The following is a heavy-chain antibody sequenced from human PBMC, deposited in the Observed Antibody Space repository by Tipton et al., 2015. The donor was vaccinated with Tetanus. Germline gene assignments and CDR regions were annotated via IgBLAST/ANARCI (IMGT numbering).Heavy chain of an antibody. V-gene: IGHV1-18*01. CDR2: ISTFNENV. CDR1: GYTFTHYG. D-gene: IGHD3/OR15-3a*01. CDR3: ARGRGLGPHEYFEH. J-gene: IGHJ5*02. Sequence: QVQLVQSGAEVKKPGASVKVSCKASGYTFTHYGVNWVRQAPGQGLEWMGWISTFNENVNYAEKFQGRLTMTTDRSPATVYRDLRSLRSGDPTVDYGARGRGLGPHEYFEHWGQGTLVTVST.